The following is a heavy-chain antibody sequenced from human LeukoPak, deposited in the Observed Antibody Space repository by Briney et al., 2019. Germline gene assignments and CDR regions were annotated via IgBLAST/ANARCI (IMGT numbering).Heavy chain of an antibody. V-gene: IGHV3-23*01. Sequence: GRSLRLSCAASGFKFNSHDMHWVRQAPGKGLEWVSAISGSGGSTYYADSVKGRFTISRDNSKNTLYLQMNSLRAEDTAVYYCAKSRITYDSSGAFDVWGQGTMVTVSS. CDR2: ISGSGGST. J-gene: IGHJ3*01. CDR1: GFKFNSHD. D-gene: IGHD3-22*01. CDR3: AKSRITYDSSGAFDV.